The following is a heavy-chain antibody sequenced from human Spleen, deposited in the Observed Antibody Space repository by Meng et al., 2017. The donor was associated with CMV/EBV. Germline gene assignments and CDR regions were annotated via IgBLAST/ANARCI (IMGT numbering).Heavy chain of an antibody. CDR3: ARVFCSSTSCFSGYGMDV. J-gene: IGHJ6*02. D-gene: IGHD2-2*01. CDR2: IYHSGST. Sequence: SETLSLTCTVSGYSISSGYYWGWIRQPPGKGLEWIGSIYHSGSTYYNSSLKSRVTISVDTSKNQFSLKLSSVTAADTAVDYCARVFCSSTSCFSGYGMDVWGQGTTVTVSS. V-gene: IGHV4-38-2*02. CDR1: GYSISSGYY.